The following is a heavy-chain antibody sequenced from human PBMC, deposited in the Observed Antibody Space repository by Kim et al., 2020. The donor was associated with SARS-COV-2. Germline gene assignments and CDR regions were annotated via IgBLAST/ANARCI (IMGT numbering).Heavy chain of an antibody. Sequence: SETLSLTCTVSGGSISSSSYYWGWIRQPPGKGLEWIGSIYYSGSTYYNPSLKSRVTISVDTSKNQFSLKLSSVTAADTAVYYCARLEDYYDSSGYYYVGYWGQGTLVTVSS. CDR2: IYYSGST. J-gene: IGHJ4*02. CDR3: ARLEDYYDSSGYYYVGY. CDR1: GGSISSSSYY. V-gene: IGHV4-39*01. D-gene: IGHD3-22*01.